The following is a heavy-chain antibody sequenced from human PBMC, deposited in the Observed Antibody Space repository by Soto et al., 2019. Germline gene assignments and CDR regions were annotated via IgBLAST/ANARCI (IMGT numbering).Heavy chain of an antibody. D-gene: IGHD5-12*01. CDR1: GGTFSSYT. J-gene: IGHJ4*02. CDR3: ARDSIIVATIDVLFDY. Sequence: SVKVSCKASGGTFSSYTISWVRQAPGQGLEWMGRSIPILGIANYAQKFQGRVTITADKSTSTAYMELSSLRSEDTAVYYCARDSIIVATIDVLFDYWGQGTLLTVSS. CDR2: SIPILGIA. V-gene: IGHV1-69*04.